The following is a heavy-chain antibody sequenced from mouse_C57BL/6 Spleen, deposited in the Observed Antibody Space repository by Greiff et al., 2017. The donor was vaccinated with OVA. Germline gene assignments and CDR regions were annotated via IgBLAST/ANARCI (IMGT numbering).Heavy chain of an antibody. CDR3: ARDLDDDGGGHFDY. Sequence: EVKLMESEGGLVQPGRSMKLSCTASGFTFSDYYMAWVRQVPEKGLEWVANINYDGSSTYYLDSLKSRFLISRDNAKNILYLQMSSLKSEDTATYYCARDLDDDGGGHFDYWGQGTTLTVSS. CDR2: INYDGSST. J-gene: IGHJ2*01. V-gene: IGHV5-16*01. D-gene: IGHD2-4*01. CDR1: GFTFSDYY.